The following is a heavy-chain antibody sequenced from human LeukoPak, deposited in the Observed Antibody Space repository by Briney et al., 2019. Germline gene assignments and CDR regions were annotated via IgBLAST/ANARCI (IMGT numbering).Heavy chain of an antibody. J-gene: IGHJ4*02. D-gene: IGHD2-2*01. Sequence: ASVKVSCKASGYTFTSFDINWVRQAPGQGLEWMGWMNPDTGSTGYAQKFQGGVTMTRNTSISTAYMELSSLRSDDTAVYYCARGISSTSCDYWGQGTLVTVSS. V-gene: IGHV1-8*01. CDR3: ARGISSTSCDY. CDR1: GYTFTSFD. CDR2: MNPDTGST.